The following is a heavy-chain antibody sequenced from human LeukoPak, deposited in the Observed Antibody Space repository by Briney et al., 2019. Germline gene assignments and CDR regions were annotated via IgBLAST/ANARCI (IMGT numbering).Heavy chain of an antibody. CDR1: GFTFSSYG. CDR3: AKSGSYGYSYFDY. V-gene: IGHV3-33*06. CDR2: IWYDGSNK. Sequence: PGRSLRLSCAASGFTFSSYGMHWVRQAPGKGLEWVAVIWYDGSNKYYADSVKGRFTISRDNSTNTLYLQMNSLRAEDTAVYYCAKSGSYGYSYFDYWGQGTLVTVSS. J-gene: IGHJ4*02. D-gene: IGHD5-18*01.